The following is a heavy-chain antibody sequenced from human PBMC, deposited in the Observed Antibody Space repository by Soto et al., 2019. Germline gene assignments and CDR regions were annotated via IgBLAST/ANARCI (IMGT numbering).Heavy chain of an antibody. V-gene: IGHV4-39*01. Sequence: SETLSLTCTVSGGSISSSSYYWGWIRQPPGKGLEWIGSIYYSGSTYYNPSLKSRVTISVDTSRNQFSLKLSSVTAADTAVYYCARRGSYCSSTSCYGSWFDPWGQGTLVTVSS. J-gene: IGHJ5*02. CDR2: IYYSGST. CDR3: ARRGSYCSSTSCYGSWFDP. CDR1: GGSISSSSYY. D-gene: IGHD2-2*01.